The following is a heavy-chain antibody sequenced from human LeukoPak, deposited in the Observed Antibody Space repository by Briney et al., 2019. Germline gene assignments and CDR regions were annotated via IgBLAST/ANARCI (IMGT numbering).Heavy chain of an antibody. J-gene: IGHJ4*02. CDR3: AREVIAAAGGGFDY. V-gene: IGHV3-7*04. D-gene: IGHD6-13*01. CDR2: IKQDGSEK. Sequence: GRSLRLSCAASGFTFSSYWMSWVRQAPGKGLEWVANIKQDGSEKYYVDSVKGRFTISRDNAKNSLYLQMNSLRAEDTAVYYCAREVIAAAGGGFDYWGQGTLVTVSS. CDR1: GFTFSSYW.